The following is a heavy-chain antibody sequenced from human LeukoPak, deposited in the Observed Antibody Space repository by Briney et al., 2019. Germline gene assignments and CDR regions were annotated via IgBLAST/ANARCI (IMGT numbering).Heavy chain of an antibody. J-gene: IGHJ6*03. D-gene: IGHD5-12*01. V-gene: IGHV3-21*01. CDR2: ISSSSSYI. CDR3: VRVASTVDHYYYMDV. Sequence: GGSLRLSCAASGFTFSSYSMNWVRQAPGKGLEWVSSISSSSSYIYYADSVKGRFTISRDNAKNSLYLQMNSLRAEDTAVYYCVRVASTVDHYYYMDVWGKGTTVTVSS. CDR1: GFTFSSYS.